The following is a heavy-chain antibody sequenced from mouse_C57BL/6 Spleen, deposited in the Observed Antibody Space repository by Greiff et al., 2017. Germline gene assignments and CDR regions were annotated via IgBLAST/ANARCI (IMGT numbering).Heavy chain of an antibody. CDR1: GFTFSDYY. CDR2: ISNGGGSS. V-gene: IGHV5-12*01. D-gene: IGHD1-1*01. Sequence: EVQLVESGGGLVQPGGSLKLSCAASGFTFSDYYMYWVRQTPEKRLEWVAYISNGGGSSYYPDTVKGRFTFSRDNAKNTLYLQMSRLKSEDTAMYYCARQGYYGRGFAYWGQGTLVTVSA. J-gene: IGHJ3*01. CDR3: ARQGYYGRGFAY.